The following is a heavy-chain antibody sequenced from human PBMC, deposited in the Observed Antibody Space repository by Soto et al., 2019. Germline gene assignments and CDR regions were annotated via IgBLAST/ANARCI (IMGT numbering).Heavy chain of an antibody. CDR1: GGSISSSSYF. CDR2: IYYSGST. V-gene: IGHV4-39*07. Sequence: SETLSLTCTVSGGSISSSSYFWGWIRQPPGKGLEWIGSIYYSGSTYYNPSLKSRVTISVDTSKNQFSLKLSSVTAADTAVYYCAREKIMITFGGVIENWFEPWGQGTLVTVSS. D-gene: IGHD3-16*02. J-gene: IGHJ5*02. CDR3: AREKIMITFGGVIENWFEP.